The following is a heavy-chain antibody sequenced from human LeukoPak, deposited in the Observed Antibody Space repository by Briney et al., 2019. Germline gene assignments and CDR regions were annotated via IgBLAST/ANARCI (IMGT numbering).Heavy chain of an antibody. CDR3: ARDRQRWLQSPNDAFDI. Sequence: GGSLRLSCAASGFTFSSYEMNWVRQAPGKGLEWVSYISSSGSTIYYADSVKGRFTISRDNANNSLYLQMNSLRAEDTAVYYRARDRQRWLQSPNDAFDIWGQGTMVTVSS. J-gene: IGHJ3*02. CDR2: ISSSGSTI. D-gene: IGHD5-24*01. V-gene: IGHV3-48*03. CDR1: GFTFSSYE.